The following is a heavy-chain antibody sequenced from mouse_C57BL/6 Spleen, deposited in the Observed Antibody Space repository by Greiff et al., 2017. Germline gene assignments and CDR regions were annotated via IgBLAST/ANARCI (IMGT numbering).Heavy chain of an antibody. J-gene: IGHJ1*03. Sequence: VQLQQSGAELVKPGASVKLSCKASGYTFTSYWMHWVKQRPGQGLEWIGMIHPNSGSTNYNEKFKSKATLTVDKSSSTAYMQLSSLTSEDSAVYYCARSKVDYDYDGWYFDVWGTGTTVTVSS. D-gene: IGHD2-4*01. CDR2: IHPNSGST. CDR1: GYTFTSYW. V-gene: IGHV1-64*01. CDR3: ARSKVDYDYDGWYFDV.